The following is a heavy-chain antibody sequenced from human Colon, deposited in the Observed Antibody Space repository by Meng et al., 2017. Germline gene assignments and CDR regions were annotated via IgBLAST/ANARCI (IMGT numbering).Heavy chain of an antibody. CDR3: ASFQYTMEDY. Sequence: GESLKISCEGSGFTFSTYWLHWVRQAPGKGLVWVSLISPDGSATSYADSVKGRLTISRDNVKNTVYLQMNSLTAEDAAVYFCASFQYTMEDYWGQGTLVTVSS. J-gene: IGHJ4*02. V-gene: IGHV3-74*01. CDR1: GFTFSTYW. D-gene: IGHD3-3*01. CDR2: ISPDGSAT.